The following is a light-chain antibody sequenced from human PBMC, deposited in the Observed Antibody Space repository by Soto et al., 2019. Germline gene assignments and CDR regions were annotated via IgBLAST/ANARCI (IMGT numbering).Light chain of an antibody. CDR2: GDN. J-gene: IGLJ2*01. CDR1: GSNIGDNV. CDR3: AAWDDSLNGLL. Sequence: QSVLTQPPSASGTPGQRVTISCSGIGSNIGDNVVNWYQQLPGPAPKLLIYGDNQRPSGVPDRFSGSKSGTSASLAISGLQSEDEADYYCAAWDDSLNGLLFVGGTKLTVL. V-gene: IGLV1-44*01.